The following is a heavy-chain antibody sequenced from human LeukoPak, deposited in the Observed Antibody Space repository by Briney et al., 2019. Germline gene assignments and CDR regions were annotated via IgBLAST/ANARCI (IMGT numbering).Heavy chain of an antibody. Sequence: SETLSLNCTVSGDSVISDYWSWIRQPPGKGLEWIGYMYYSGDTNYNPSLKSRVTISVDTSKNQFSLKLSSVTAADTAFYYCARQGLGYWFVPWGQGTLVTVSS. CDR1: GDSVISDY. CDR2: MYYSGDT. J-gene: IGHJ5*02. D-gene: IGHD3-16*01. CDR3: ARQGLGYWFVP. V-gene: IGHV4-59*02.